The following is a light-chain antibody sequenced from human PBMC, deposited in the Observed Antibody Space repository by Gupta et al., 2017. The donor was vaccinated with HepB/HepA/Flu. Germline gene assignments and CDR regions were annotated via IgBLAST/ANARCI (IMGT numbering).Light chain of an antibody. CDR3: DAWDDRLNRVV. J-gene: IGLJ2*01. CDR2: SND. Sequence: QSVLTQPPSTSGTPGQSVTISCSGSSSNIGSNNVDWYQQLPGKAPKLLIYSNDQRPSGVPDRFSGSESGTSASLTISGPQSEEEAEYYCDAWDDRLNRVVFGGGTKLTVL. V-gene: IGLV1-44*01. CDR1: SSNIGSNN.